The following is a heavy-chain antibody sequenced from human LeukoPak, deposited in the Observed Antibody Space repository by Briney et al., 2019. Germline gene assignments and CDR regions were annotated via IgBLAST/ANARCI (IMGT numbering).Heavy chain of an antibody. D-gene: IGHD2-2*01. CDR3: ARGSSTSLLLNYYYMDV. J-gene: IGHJ6*03. CDR2: INDSGST. V-gene: IGHV4-34*01. Sequence: SETLSLTCAVYGGSFSGYYWSWIRQPPGKGLEWIGEINDSGSTNYNPSLKSRGTISVDTSKNQFSLTLSSVTAADTAVYHCARGSSTSLLLNYYYMDVWGKGTTVTVSS. CDR1: GGSFSGYY.